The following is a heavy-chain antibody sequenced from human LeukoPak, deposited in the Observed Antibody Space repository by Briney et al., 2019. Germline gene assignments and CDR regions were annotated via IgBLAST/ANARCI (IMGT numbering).Heavy chain of an antibody. CDR3: AKGTYFDY. Sequence: PGRSLRLSCAASGFTFSSYGMHWVRQAPGKGLEWVAAIWYDGSNKYYADSVKGRFTISRDNSKNTLYLQMNSLRAEDTAVYYCAKGTYFDYWGQGTLVTVFS. J-gene: IGHJ4*02. V-gene: IGHV3-33*06. CDR1: GFTFSSYG. CDR2: IWYDGSNK.